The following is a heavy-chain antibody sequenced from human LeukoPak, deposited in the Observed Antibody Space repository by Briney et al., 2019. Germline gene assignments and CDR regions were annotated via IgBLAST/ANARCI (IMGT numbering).Heavy chain of an antibody. Sequence: PSETLSLTCTVSGYSISSGYYWGWIRQPPGKGLERIGSIFHSGSTYYNPSLKSRVTISVDTSRNQFSLKLTSVTAADTAVYYCVRYNRGSTSFDPWGQGTLVTVSS. CDR2: IFHSGST. D-gene: IGHD2-2*01. V-gene: IGHV4-38-2*02. J-gene: IGHJ5*02. CDR3: VRYNRGSTSFDP. CDR1: GYSISSGYY.